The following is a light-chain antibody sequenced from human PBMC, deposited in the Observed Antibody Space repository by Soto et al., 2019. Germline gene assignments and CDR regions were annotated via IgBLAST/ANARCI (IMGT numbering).Light chain of an antibody. CDR2: EGI. Sequence: QSALTQPASVSGSPGQSITISCTGTSSDVGRYNPVSWYQQHPGKAPKLMIYEGIKRPSGVSNRFSGSKSGNTASLTISGLQEEDDADYYCCSYAGSSTAVFGGGTKLTVL. CDR1: SSDVGRYNP. J-gene: IGLJ2*01. CDR3: CSYAGSSTAV. V-gene: IGLV2-23*01.